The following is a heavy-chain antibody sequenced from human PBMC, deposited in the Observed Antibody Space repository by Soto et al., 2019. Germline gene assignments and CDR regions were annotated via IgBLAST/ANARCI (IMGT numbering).Heavy chain of an antibody. CDR2: IHYSGTT. CDR1: GGSISSSIFY. J-gene: IGHJ3*02. Sequence: PSETLSLTCSVSGGSISSSIFYWGWIRQPPGKGLEWIGSIHYSGTTYYNPSLNSRVTIAVDTSKNQFSLRLSSVTAADTAVYYCARHVGRLPVAPGTFDSWGQGTMVTVS. CDR3: ARHVGRLPVAPGTFDS. V-gene: IGHV4-39*01. D-gene: IGHD2-2*01.